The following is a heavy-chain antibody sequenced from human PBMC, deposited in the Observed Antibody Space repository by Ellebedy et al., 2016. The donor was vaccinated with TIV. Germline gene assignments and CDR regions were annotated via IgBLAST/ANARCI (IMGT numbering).Heavy chain of an antibody. CDR1: GFTFSSYE. Sequence: PGGSLRLSCAASGFTFSSYEMNWVRQAPGKGLEWVSYISSSGSTIYYADSVKGRFTISRDNAKNSLYLQMNSLRAEDTAVYYCASYADFENDYGDFQLDYWGQGTLVTVSS. CDR2: ISSSGSTI. D-gene: IGHD4-17*01. V-gene: IGHV3-48*03. J-gene: IGHJ4*02. CDR3: ASYADFENDYGDFQLDY.